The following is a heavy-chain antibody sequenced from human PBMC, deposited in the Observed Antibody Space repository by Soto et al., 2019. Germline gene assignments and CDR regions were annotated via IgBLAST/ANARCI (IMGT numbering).Heavy chain of an antibody. J-gene: IGHJ4*02. CDR2: IYIGGST. D-gene: IGHD3-22*01. CDR3: ARDSSGYYRD. Sequence: EVQLVESGGGLVQPGGSLRLSCAASGFTVSSNYMSWVRQAPGKGLEWVSVIYIGGSTYYADSVKGRFTISRNNSKNVLYLEMNSLRAEDTAVYYCARDSSGYYRDWGQGTLVTVSS. V-gene: IGHV3-66*01. CDR1: GFTVSSNY.